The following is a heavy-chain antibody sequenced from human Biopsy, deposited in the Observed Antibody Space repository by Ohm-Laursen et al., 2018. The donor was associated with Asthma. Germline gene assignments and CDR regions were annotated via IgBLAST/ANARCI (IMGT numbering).Heavy chain of an antibody. CDR1: GFTFGDYW. J-gene: IGHJ4*02. Sequence: SLRLSCAASGFTFGDYWMSWVRQVPGKGLEWVAYISSRGSNIFYADSVKGRFTISRDNAKKSLFLEMNSLTVEDTAAYFCARGYSTSWYFGYWGQGTLVTVSS. CDR3: ARGYSTSWYFGY. V-gene: IGHV3-11*01. D-gene: IGHD6-13*01. CDR2: ISSRGSNI.